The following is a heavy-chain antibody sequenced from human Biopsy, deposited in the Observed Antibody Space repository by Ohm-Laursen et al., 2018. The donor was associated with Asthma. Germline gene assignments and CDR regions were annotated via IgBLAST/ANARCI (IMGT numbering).Heavy chain of an antibody. J-gene: IGHJ4*02. CDR3: ARDVMEWYLPAFDF. CDR2: GGSYYDGGLK. CDR1: GFSFSNFG. V-gene: IGHV3-30*03. Sequence: SLRLSCAASGFSFSNFGMHWVRQAPGKGLEWVAVGGSYYDGGLKYYADSVNGRFTVSRDDSKNTLYLQMNSLRPDDTAVYYCARDVMEWYLPAFDFWGQGTLVTVSS. D-gene: IGHD3-3*01.